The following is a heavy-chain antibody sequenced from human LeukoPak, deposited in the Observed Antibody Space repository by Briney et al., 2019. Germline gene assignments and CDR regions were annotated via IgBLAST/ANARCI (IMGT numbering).Heavy chain of an antibody. CDR1: GFTFSSYE. D-gene: IGHD5-18*01. V-gene: IGHV3-48*03. CDR3: ASVDTGSHY. Sequence: PGGSLRLSCAASGFTFSSYEMNWVRQAPGKGLEWVSYISSSGSTIYYADSVKGRFTISRDNAKNSLYLQMNSLRAEDTAVYYCASVDTGSHYWGQGTLVTVSS. J-gene: IGHJ4*02. CDR2: ISSSGSTI.